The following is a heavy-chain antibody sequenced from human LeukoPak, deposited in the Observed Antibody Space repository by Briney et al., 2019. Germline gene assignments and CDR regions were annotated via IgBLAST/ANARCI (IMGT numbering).Heavy chain of an antibody. J-gene: IGHJ4*02. CDR1: GFTFSSYG. CDR2: IWYDGSNK. CDR3: ARDSFRSRVAGSYFDY. D-gene: IGHD5-12*01. V-gene: IGHV3-33*01. Sequence: GGSLRLSCAASGFTFSSYGMHWVRQAPGKGLECVAVIWYDGSNKYYADSVKGRFTISRDNSKNTLYLQMNSLRAEDTAVYYCARDSFRSRVAGSYFDYWGQGTLVTVSS.